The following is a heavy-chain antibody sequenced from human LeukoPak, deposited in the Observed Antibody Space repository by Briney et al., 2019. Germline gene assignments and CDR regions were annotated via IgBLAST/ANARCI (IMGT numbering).Heavy chain of an antibody. CDR1: GGTFSSYA. J-gene: IGHJ6*02. Sequence: GASVKVSCKASGGTFSSYAISWVRQAPGQGLEWMGRIIPILGIANYAQKFQGRVTITADKSMSTAYMELSSLRSEDTAVYYCARFKDGDYYYYYYGMDVWGQGTTVTVSS. CDR3: ARFKDGDYYYYYYGMDV. CDR2: IIPILGIA. D-gene: IGHD4-17*01. V-gene: IGHV1-69*04.